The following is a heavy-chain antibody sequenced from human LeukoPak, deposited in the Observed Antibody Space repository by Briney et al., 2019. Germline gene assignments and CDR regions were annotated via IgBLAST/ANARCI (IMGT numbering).Heavy chain of an antibody. D-gene: IGHD3-10*01. J-gene: IGHJ4*02. V-gene: IGHV4-34*01. CDR2: VNHSGST. CDR3: ARGGLWVVRPVDY. Sequence: KPSETLSLTCAVYGGSFSGYYWSWIRQPPGKGLEWIGEVNHSGSTNYNPSLKSRVTISADTSKNQFSLKLSSVTAADTAVYYCARGGLWVVRPVDYWGQGTLVTVSS. CDR1: GGSFSGYY.